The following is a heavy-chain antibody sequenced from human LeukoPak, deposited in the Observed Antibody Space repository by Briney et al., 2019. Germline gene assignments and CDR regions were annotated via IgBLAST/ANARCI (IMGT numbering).Heavy chain of an antibody. CDR1: GFRFSSYA. J-gene: IGHJ4*02. D-gene: IGHD1-1*01. V-gene: IGHV3-23*01. Sequence: GGSLRLSCAASGFRFSSYAMNWVRQAPGKGLEWISTISGSGITTYYADSVEGRFTISRDNSKNTLYLQMNSLRAEDTALYYCAKKTLTTGTVGNYCENWGQGTLVTVSS. CDR2: ISGSGITT. CDR3: AKKTLTTGTVGNYCEN.